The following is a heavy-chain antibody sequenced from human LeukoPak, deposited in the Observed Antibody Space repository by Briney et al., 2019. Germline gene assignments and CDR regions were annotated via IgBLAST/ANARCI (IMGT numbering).Heavy chain of an antibody. D-gene: IGHD6-13*01. V-gene: IGHV4-34*01. CDR1: GGSFSGYY. CDR3: ARVVRLYYYYYYMDV. CDR2: INHSGST. J-gene: IGHJ6*03. Sequence: SETLSLTCAVYGGSFSGYYWSWIRQPPGQGLELIGEINHSGSTNYNPSLKSRVTISVDTSKNQFSLKLSSVTAADTAVYYCARVVRLYYYYYYMDVWGKRTTVNVSS.